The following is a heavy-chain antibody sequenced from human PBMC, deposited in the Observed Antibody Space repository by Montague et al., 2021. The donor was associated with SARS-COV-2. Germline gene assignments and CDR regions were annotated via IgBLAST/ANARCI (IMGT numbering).Heavy chain of an antibody. CDR2: IYDSGGA. Sequence: SETLSLTCTISGGSMRRYYWTWIRQLPGKELGWIGSIYDSGGARYNPSLKSRVSISVDASKNQFSLRVTSVTAADTAVYFCARRGTGNYEILDYWGQGSLVTVSS. D-gene: IGHD3-3*01. J-gene: IGHJ4*02. CDR3: ARRGTGNYEILDY. V-gene: IGHV4-59*01. CDR1: GGSMRRYY.